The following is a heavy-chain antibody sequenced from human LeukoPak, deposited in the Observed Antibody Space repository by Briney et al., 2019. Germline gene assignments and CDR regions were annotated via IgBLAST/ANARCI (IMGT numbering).Heavy chain of an antibody. CDR2: IYYSGST. Sequence: SGTLSLTCAVSGGSISSSNWWSWIRQPPGKGLEWIGSIYYSGSTYYNPSLKSRVTISVDTSKNQFSLKLSSVTAADTAVYYCARHSVVTGFDYWGQGTLVTVSS. CDR1: GGSISSSNW. D-gene: IGHD3-22*01. J-gene: IGHJ4*02. CDR3: ARHSVVTGFDY. V-gene: IGHV4-39*01.